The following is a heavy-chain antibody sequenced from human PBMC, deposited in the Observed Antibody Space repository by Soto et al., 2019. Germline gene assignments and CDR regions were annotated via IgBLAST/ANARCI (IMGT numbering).Heavy chain of an antibody. CDR2: IWYDGSNK. Sequence: GGSMRLSCAAAGFNFSSYCMHWVLQAPGKGLEWVAVIWYDGSNKYYADSVKGRFTISRDNSKNTLYLQMNSLRAEDTAVYYCARDRGYSSSWYYYYGMDVWGQGTTVTVSS. V-gene: IGHV3-33*01. CDR1: GFNFSSYC. J-gene: IGHJ6*02. CDR3: ARDRGYSSSWYYYYGMDV. D-gene: IGHD6-13*01.